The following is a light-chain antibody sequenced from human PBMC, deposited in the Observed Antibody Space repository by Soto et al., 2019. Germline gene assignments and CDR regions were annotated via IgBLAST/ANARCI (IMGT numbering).Light chain of an antibody. J-gene: IGKJ4*01. CDR2: GAS. CDR3: QQSYSTHLLT. Sequence: EIVLTQSPGTLSLSPGERATLSCRASQSVSSSYLAWYQQKPGQAPRLLIYGASTRATGIPARFSGSGSGTEFTLTISSLQPEDFATYYCQQSYSTHLLTFGGGTKVDIK. V-gene: IGKV3-20*01. CDR1: QSVSSSY.